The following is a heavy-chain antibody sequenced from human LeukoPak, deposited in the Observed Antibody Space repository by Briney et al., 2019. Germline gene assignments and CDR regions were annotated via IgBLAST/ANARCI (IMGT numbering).Heavy chain of an antibody. CDR3: AKAKTIVGTFGFDY. CDR1: GYAFTDYY. V-gene: IGHV1-2*06. CDR2: INPNSGGT. Sequence: ASVKVSCKASGYAFTDYYMHWVRQAPGQGLEWVGRINPNSGGTNYAQKFQGRVAMTRDTSISTAYMELTRLTSDDTAVYYCAKAKTIVGTFGFDYWGQGTLVTVSS. D-gene: IGHD2/OR15-2a*01. J-gene: IGHJ4*02.